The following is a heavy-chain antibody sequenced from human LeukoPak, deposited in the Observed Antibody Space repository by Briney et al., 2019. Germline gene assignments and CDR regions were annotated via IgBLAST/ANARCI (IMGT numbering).Heavy chain of an antibody. V-gene: IGHV4-39*01. CDR1: GDSITTNSDG. CDR3: ARRGIWDLQIGNWFDP. D-gene: IGHD3-16*01. Sequence: KPSETLSLTCSISGDSITTNSDGWGWIRQSPGKGLEWFVSIYSSGNSYYYPAVNTRATISPDTSKTQHSLRLTSMTAADTAIYYCARRGIWDLQIGNWFDPWGQGILVIVSS. J-gene: IGHJ5*02. CDR2: IYSSGNS.